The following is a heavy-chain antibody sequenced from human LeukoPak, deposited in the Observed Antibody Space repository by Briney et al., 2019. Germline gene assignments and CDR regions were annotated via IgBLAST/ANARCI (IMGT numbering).Heavy chain of an antibody. J-gene: IGHJ4*02. V-gene: IGHV3-49*03. CDR3: TREYQWELFYFDY. CDR1: GFTFGDYA. Sequence: GGSLRLSCTASGFTFGDYAMSWFRQAPGKGLEWVGFIRSKAYGGTTEYAASVKGRFTISRDDSKSIAYLQMNSLKTGDTAVYYCTREYQWELFYFDYWGQGTLVTVSS. D-gene: IGHD1-26*01. CDR2: IRSKAYGGTT.